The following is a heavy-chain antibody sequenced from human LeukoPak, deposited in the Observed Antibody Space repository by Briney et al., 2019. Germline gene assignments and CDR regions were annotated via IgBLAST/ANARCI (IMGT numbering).Heavy chain of an antibody. CDR1: GYSFSSYW. J-gene: IGHJ4*02. D-gene: IGHD1-26*01. Sequence: GESLKISCKGSGYSFSSYWIGWVRQMPGKGLEWMGIIYPGDSDTRYSPSFQGQVTISADKSISTAYLQWSSLKASDTAMYYCASSIVGATPGFHFDYWGQGTLVTVSS. CDR2: IYPGDSDT. V-gene: IGHV5-51*01. CDR3: ASSIVGATPGFHFDY.